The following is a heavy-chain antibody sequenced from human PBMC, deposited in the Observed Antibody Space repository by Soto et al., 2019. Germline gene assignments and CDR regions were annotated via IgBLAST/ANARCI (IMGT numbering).Heavy chain of an antibody. CDR1: GYTFTSYA. Sequence: ASVKVSCKASGYTFTSYAMHWVRQAPGQRLEWMGWINAGNGNTKYSQKFQGRVTITRDTSASTAYMELSSLRSEDTAVYYCARGVEYYDSSGSPADDYWGQGTLVTVSS. CDR2: INAGNGNT. V-gene: IGHV1-3*01. D-gene: IGHD3-22*01. CDR3: ARGVEYYDSSGSPADDY. J-gene: IGHJ4*02.